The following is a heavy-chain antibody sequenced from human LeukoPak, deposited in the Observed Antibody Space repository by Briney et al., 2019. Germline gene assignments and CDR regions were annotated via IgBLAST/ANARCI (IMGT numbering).Heavy chain of an antibody. J-gene: IGHJ4*02. CDR1: GFTFDDYT. D-gene: IGHD3-9*01. CDR3: AKWGDYDILTGYYVSDF. CDR2: ISWNSGSI. V-gene: IGHV3-9*01. Sequence: GGSLRLSCAASGFTFDDYTMHWVRQAPGKGLEGVSGISWNSGSIGYADSVKGRFTISRDNSKNTLYVEMNTLRAEDTAVYYCAKWGDYDILTGYYVSDFWGQGTLVTVSS.